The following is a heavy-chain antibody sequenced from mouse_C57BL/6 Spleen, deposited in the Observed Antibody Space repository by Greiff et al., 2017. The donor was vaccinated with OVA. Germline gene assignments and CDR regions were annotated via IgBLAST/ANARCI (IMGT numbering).Heavy chain of an antibody. CDR3: ARHGPYAMDY. CDR1: GYTFTSYW. CDR2: IDPSDSET. Sequence: VQLQQPGAELVRPGSSVKLSCKASGYTFTSYWMHWVKQRPIQGLEWIGNIDPSDSETHYNQKFKDKATLTVDKSSSTAYMQLSSLTSEDSAVYCCARHGPYAMDYWGQGTSVTVSS. D-gene: IGHD1-1*01. V-gene: IGHV1-52*01. J-gene: IGHJ4*01.